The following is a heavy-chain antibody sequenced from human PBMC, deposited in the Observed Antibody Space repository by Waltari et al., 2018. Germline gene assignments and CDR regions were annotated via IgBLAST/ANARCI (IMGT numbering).Heavy chain of an antibody. CDR2: ISYDGSNK. D-gene: IGHD1-1*01. J-gene: IGHJ4*02. CDR1: GFTFSSYA. V-gene: IGHV3-30-3*01. CDR3: ARARGWNDGWAQNY. Sequence: QVQLVESGGGVVQPGRSLRLSCAASGFTFSSYAMHWVRQAPGKGLEWVAVISYDGSNKYYADSVKGRFTISRDNSKNTLYLQMNSLRAEDTAVYYCARARGWNDGWAQNYWGQGTLVTVSS.